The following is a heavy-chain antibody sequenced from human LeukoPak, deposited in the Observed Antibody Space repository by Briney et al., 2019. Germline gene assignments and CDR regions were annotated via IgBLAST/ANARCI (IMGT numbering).Heavy chain of an antibody. CDR2: ISGGGGST. J-gene: IGHJ1*01. V-gene: IGHV3-23*01. CDR3: AKNRGVYYYGNFQH. CDR1: GFTFSTYA. Sequence: GGSLRPSSAASGFTFSTYAMSWGRQSPGKGLEWFSGISGGGGSTDYADSVKGRLTISRDNSKNTLYLQMNSLRAEDTALYYCAKNRGVYYYGNFQHWGQGTLVTVSS. D-gene: IGHD3-10*01.